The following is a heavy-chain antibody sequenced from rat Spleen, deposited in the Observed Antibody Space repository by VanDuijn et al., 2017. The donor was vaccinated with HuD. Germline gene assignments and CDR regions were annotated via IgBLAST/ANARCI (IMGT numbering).Heavy chain of an antibody. CDR3: ARHELSHFFDD. CDR2: ITNTGRST. CDR1: GFTFSEYW. J-gene: IGHJ2*01. V-gene: IGHV5-31*01. D-gene: IGHD1-3*01. Sequence: EVQLVESGGGLVQPGRSLKLSCAASGFTFSEYWMTWIRQAPGKGLEWVASITNTGRSTFYPDSVKGRFTISRDNAKSTLYLQMNSLRSEDTATYYCARHELSHFFDDWGQGVMVTVSS.